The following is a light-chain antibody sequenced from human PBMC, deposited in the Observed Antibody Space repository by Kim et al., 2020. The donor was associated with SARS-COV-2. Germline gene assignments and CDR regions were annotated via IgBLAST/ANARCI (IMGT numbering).Light chain of an antibody. CDR2: YDS. CDR3: QVWDSSSDHPV. CDR1: NSGSKS. V-gene: IGLV3-21*04. J-gene: IGLJ3*02. Sequence: APRKTGRITCGGNNSGSKSVRWYQQKPGQAPVLVIYYDSDRPSGIPERFSGSNSGNTATLTISRVEAGDEADYYCQVWDSSSDHPVFGGGTQLTVL.